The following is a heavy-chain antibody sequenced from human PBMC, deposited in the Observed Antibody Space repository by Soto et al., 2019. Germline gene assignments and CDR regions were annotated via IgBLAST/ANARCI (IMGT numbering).Heavy chain of an antibody. Sequence: ESLTISCTGAGCTFTSYWIGSVRQMPGEGLEWMGVIYPSDSDIRYSPSFQGKVTISADKSITTDYLQSSSLKAADNAMYYCVRSGTSSGRFSDYWGQGTLVTVYS. D-gene: IGHD2-15*01. CDR2: IYPSDSDI. V-gene: IGHV5-51*01. CDR1: GCTFTSYW. CDR3: VRSGTSSGRFSDY. J-gene: IGHJ4*02.